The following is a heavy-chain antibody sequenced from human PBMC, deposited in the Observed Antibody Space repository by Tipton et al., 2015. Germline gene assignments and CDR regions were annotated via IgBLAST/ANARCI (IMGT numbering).Heavy chain of an antibody. J-gene: IGHJ4*02. CDR2: IWSDGSQK. CDR3: ARDAPGTTFDY. CDR1: GFTFTNYA. V-gene: IGHV3-33*01. D-gene: IGHD1-1*01. Sequence: SLRLSCAASGFTFTNYAIHWVRQAPGKGLEWVAIIWSDGSQKYYSDSVKGRFAISRDNSKNMVYMQMNSLRAEDTAVYYCARDAPGTTFDYWGQGALVTVSA.